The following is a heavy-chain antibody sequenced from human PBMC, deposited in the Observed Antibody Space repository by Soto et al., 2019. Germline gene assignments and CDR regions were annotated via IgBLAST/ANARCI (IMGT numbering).Heavy chain of an antibody. CDR3: AGGSLSLGDTYYDILTGYYVFAY. Sequence: ASVKVSCKASGYTFTSYAMHWVRQAPGQRLEWMGWINAGNGNTKYSQKCQGRVTITRDTSASTAYMELSSLRSEDTAVYYCAGGSLSLGDTYYDILTGYYVFAYWGQGTLVTVPS. J-gene: IGHJ4*02. V-gene: IGHV1-3*01. CDR2: INAGNGNT. D-gene: IGHD3-9*01. CDR1: GYTFTSYA.